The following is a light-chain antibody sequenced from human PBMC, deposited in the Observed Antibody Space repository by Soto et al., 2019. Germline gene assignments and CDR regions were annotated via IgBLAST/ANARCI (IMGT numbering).Light chain of an antibody. CDR3: QQGYSTPYT. CDR1: QSISDF. Sequence: DIQMTQSPSSLSVSVGDRVTITCRASQSISDFLHWYQQAPGKAPKLLIYTSSNLQSGVPARFSGSGSGTDGSLTISSLPPEDFATYYCQQGYSTPYTVGQGTKLEI. V-gene: IGKV1-39*01. CDR2: TSS. J-gene: IGKJ2*01.